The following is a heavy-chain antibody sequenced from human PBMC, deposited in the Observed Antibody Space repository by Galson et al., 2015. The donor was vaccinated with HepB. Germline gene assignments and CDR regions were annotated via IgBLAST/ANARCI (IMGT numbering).Heavy chain of an antibody. CDR3: AKDSFGTTVVTSADC. V-gene: IGHV1-3*01. J-gene: IGHJ4*02. CDR2: INPDNRNT. CDR1: GYTFTSYA. D-gene: IGHD4-23*01. Sequence: SVKVSRKASGYTFTSYAIHWVRQAPGQRLEWMGWINPDNRNTKYSQKFQDRVTITRDTSATTVFMELSTLRSDDTAVYYCAKDSFGTTVVTSADCWGQGTLVTVSS.